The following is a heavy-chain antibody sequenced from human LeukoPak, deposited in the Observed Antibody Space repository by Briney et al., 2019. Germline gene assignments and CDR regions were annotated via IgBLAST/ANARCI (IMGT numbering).Heavy chain of an antibody. Sequence: PGGSLRLSCAASGFTVSSNYMNWVRQAPGKGLEWVSVINSGGNAYYADSVKGRFTISRDNSKNMLYLQMNSLRAEDTAVYYCAKGRTGYLPGSWGQGTLVTVSS. CDR3: AKGRTGYLPGS. CDR1: GFTVSSNY. J-gene: IGHJ5*02. V-gene: IGHV3-53*01. CDR2: INSGGNA. D-gene: IGHD1-14*01.